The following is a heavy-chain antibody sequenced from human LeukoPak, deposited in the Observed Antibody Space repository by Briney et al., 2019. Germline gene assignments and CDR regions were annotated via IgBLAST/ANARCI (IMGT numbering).Heavy chain of an antibody. CDR3: ARLGGSLAMDY. D-gene: IGHD1-26*01. CDR2: IYPRDSNT. J-gene: IGHJ4*02. CDR1: GYSFTSHW. V-gene: IGHV5-51*01. Sequence: GESLKISCKGSGYGSGYSFTSHWIAWVRQMPGKGLEWMGIIYPRDSNTIYSPSFQGQVTISADKSISTAYLQWSSLKASDTAMYYCARLGGSLAMDYWGQGTLVTVSS.